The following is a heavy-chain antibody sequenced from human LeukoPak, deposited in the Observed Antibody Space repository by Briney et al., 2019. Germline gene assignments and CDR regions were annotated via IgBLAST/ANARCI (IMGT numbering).Heavy chain of an antibody. D-gene: IGHD2-2*01. Sequence: ASVKVSCKASGYTFSGYYIHWVRQAPGQGLEWMAWMNPNTGDTKYAQNFQGRVTMTRDTSISTAYMELSRLRSDDTAVYYCAREDIVVVPAAPDTGHYYYYGMDVWGQGATVTVSS. CDR3: AREDIVVVPAAPDTGHYYYYGMDV. J-gene: IGHJ6*02. CDR1: GYTFSGYY. V-gene: IGHV1-2*02. CDR2: MNPNTGDT.